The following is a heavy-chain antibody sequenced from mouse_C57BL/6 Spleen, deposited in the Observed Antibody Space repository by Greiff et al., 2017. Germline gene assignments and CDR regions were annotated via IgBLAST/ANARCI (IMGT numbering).Heavy chain of an antibody. CDR3: ARGGDYGAWFAY. D-gene: IGHD2-4*01. Sequence: QVQLQQPGAELVKPGASVKLSCKASGYTFTSYWMHWVKQRPGRGLEWIGRIDPKSGGTKYNEKFKSKATLTVDKPSSTAYMQLSSLTSEDSAVYYCARGGDYGAWFAYWGQGTLVTVSA. J-gene: IGHJ3*01. CDR2: IDPKSGGT. V-gene: IGHV1-72*01. CDR1: GYTFTSYW.